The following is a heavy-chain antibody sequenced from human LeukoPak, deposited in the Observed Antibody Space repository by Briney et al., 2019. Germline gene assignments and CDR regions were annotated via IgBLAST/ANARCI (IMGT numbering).Heavy chain of an antibody. V-gene: IGHV3-23*01. J-gene: IGHJ4*02. D-gene: IGHD4-17*01. CDR1: GFTFSSYG. CDR2: ISTSGEST. CDR3: ARRTTVTTFDY. Sequence: QTGGSLRLSCAASGFTFSSYGMSWVRQAPGQGLEWVSAISTSGESTYYADSVKGHFTISRDNSKNTLYLQMNSLRAEDTALYYCARRTTVTTFDYWGQGTLVTVSS.